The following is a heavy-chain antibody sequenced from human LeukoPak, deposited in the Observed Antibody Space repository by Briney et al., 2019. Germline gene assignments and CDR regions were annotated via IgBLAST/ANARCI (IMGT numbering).Heavy chain of an antibody. CDR1: GFTFSAYV. CDR2: ISGSGDVT. CDR3: AKGSGYYFRDAFDI. J-gene: IGHJ3*02. V-gene: IGHV3-23*01. Sequence: GGSLRLSCAGSGFTFSAYVMSWVRQAPGKGLEWVSSISGSGDVTYYADSVKGRFTISRDNSRNTLHLQMNSLRAEDTAVYYCAKGSGYYFRDAFDIWGQGTMVTVSS. D-gene: IGHD3-22*01.